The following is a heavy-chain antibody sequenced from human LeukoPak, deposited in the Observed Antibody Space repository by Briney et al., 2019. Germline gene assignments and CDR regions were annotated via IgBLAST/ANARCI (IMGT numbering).Heavy chain of an antibody. D-gene: IGHD6-13*01. V-gene: IGHV1-58*01. J-gene: IGHJ4*02. CDR2: IVVGSGNT. CDR1: GFTFTSSA. Sequence: ASVTVSCKASGFTFTSSAVQWVRQARGQRLEWMGWIVVGSGNTNYAQKFQERVTITRDMSTSTAYMELSSLRSEDTAVYYCAAGTLRIAAAGADYWGQGTLVTVSS. CDR3: AAGTLRIAAAGADY.